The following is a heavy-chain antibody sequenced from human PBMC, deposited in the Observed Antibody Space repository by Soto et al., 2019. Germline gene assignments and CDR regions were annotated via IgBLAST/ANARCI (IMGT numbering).Heavy chain of an antibody. J-gene: IGHJ5*02. V-gene: IGHV4-59*08. CDR2: IYYSGST. D-gene: IGHD2-21*02. Sequence: PSETLSLTCTVSGGSISSYYWSWIRQPPGKGLEWIGYIYYSGSTNYNPSLKSRVTISVDTSKNQFSLKLSSVTAADTAVYYCARTYCGGDCHANWFDPWGQGTLVTVSS. CDR1: GGSISSYY. CDR3: ARTYCGGDCHANWFDP.